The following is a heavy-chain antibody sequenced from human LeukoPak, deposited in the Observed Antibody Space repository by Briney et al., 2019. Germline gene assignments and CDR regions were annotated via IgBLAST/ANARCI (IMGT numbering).Heavy chain of an antibody. D-gene: IGHD3-10*01. Sequence: SETLSLTCAVYGGSFSGYYWSWIRQPPGRGLEWIGEINHSGSTNYNPSLKSRVTISVDTSKNQFSLKLSSVTAADTAVYYCASLYYGSGSYYRVFDIWGQGTMVTVSS. CDR3: ASLYYGSGSYYRVFDI. J-gene: IGHJ3*02. V-gene: IGHV4-34*01. CDR2: INHSGST. CDR1: GGSFSGYY.